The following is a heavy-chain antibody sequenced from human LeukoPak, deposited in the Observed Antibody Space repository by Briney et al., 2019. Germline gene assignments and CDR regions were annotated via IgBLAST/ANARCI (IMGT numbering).Heavy chain of an antibody. V-gene: IGHV4-30-2*01. D-gene: IGHD3-10*01. Sequence: NPSETLSLTCTVSGGSISSGGYYWSWIRQPPGKGLEWIGYIYHSGSTYYNPSLKSRVTISVDRSKNQFSLKLSSVTAADTAVYYCARDSDPLEGFLFDYWGQGTLVTVSS. CDR1: GGSISSGGYY. CDR2: IYHSGST. J-gene: IGHJ4*02. CDR3: ARDSDPLEGFLFDY.